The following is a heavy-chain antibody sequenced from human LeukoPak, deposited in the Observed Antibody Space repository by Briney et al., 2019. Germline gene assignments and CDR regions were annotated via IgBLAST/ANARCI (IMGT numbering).Heavy chain of an antibody. D-gene: IGHD3-10*01. Sequence: GGSLRLSCAASGFTFNRYWMHWVRQVPEKEEVWVSHSHNDGNSVSYADSVKGRFTVSRDNAKNTLYLQMNRLRPEDTAVYYCVRHNYGYDYWGQGTLVTVSS. CDR2: SHNDGNSV. CDR1: GFTFNRYW. V-gene: IGHV3-74*01. J-gene: IGHJ4*02. CDR3: VRHNYGYDY.